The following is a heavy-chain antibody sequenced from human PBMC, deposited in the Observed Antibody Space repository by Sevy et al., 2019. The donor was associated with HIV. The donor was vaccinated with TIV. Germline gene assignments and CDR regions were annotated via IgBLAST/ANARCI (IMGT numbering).Heavy chain of an antibody. D-gene: IGHD1-1*01. J-gene: IGHJ6*02. CDR1: GFTFSTYD. CDR3: ARGRSTTQEWVEELDYYYGVDV. CDR2: IRYDGSNK. V-gene: IGHV3-30*02. Sequence: GGFLRLSCAASGFTFSTYDMHWVRQAPGKGLEWMAYIRYDGSNKYYADSVRGGFTISRDSSKNTLYLQMNSLRGEDTAVYYGARGRSTTQEWVEELDYYYGVDVWGQGTTVTVSS.